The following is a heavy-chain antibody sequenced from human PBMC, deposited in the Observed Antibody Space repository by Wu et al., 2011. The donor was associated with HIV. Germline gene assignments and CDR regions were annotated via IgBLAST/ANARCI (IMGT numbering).Heavy chain of an antibody. Sequence: QVQLVQSGAEVKEPGSSVRVSCRTSGDTFSNYAINWVRQAPGQGLEWIGGIIPVFGTVNYAPEFQGRLTITTDESTSTAYMELSSLRSEDTVMYYCARDFGGDGDSWGQGTLVTVSS. CDR2: IIPVFGTV. V-gene: IGHV1-69*01. J-gene: IGHJ4*02. D-gene: IGHD2-21*01. CDR3: ARDFGGDGDS. CDR1: GDTFSNYA.